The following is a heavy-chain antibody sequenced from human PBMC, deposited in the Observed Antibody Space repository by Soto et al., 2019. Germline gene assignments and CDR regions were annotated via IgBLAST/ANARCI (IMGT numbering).Heavy chain of an antibody. CDR3: TKDPNTDLLGGFEF. CDR1: GFTFSSYT. J-gene: IGHJ3*01. Sequence: EVRLLESGGGLVLPGGSLRLSCVASGFTFSSYTMSWVRQAPGKGLEWVSGISGSSTRTYYADSVKGRFTISGDNSKSTLSLQMNSLRAEDTAVYYCTKDPNTDLLGGFEFGGQGTLVTVSS. CDR2: ISGSSTRT. V-gene: IGHV3-23*01.